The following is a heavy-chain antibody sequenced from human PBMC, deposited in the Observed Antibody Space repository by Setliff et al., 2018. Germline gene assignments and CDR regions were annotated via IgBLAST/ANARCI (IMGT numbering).Heavy chain of an antibody. V-gene: IGHV4-59*11. J-gene: IGHJ4*02. CDR2: IHYSGTT. Sequence: SETLSLTCTVSGVSITSHYWSWIRQPPGKALEWIGYIHYSGTTNYNPSLKSRVTLSLDTAKNQFSLELRAVTAADTALYYCARENGYCSGGACYFMFDYWGQGTLVTVSS. CDR3: ARENGYCSGGACYFMFDY. D-gene: IGHD2-15*01. CDR1: GVSITSHY.